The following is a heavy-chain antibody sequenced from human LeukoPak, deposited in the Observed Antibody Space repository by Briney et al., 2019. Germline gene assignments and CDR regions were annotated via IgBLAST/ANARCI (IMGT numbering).Heavy chain of an antibody. D-gene: IGHD3-3*01. Sequence: GGSLRLSCAASGFTFSSYAMHWVRQAPGKGLEWVAVISYDGSTKYYADSVKGRFPISRDNSKNTLYLQMNSLRPEDTAVYCCARSYYDFWSGYWSYYYYMDVWGKGTTVTVSS. CDR1: GFTFSSYA. CDR3: ARSYYDFWSGYWSYYYYMDV. V-gene: IGHV3-30-3*01. CDR2: ISYDGSTK. J-gene: IGHJ6*03.